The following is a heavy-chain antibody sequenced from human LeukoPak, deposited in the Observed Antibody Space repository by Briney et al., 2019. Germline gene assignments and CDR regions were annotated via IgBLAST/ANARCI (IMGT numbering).Heavy chain of an antibody. CDR2: FDPEDGET. CDR1: GYTLTELS. J-gene: IGHJ4*02. D-gene: IGHD3-22*01. CDR3: ARGPRSNDCYDSSGYTNYFDY. Sequence: GASVKVSCKVSGYTLTELSMHWVRQAPGKGLEWMGGFDPEDGETIYAQKFQGRVTMTEDTSTDTAYMELSSLRSEDTAVYYCARGPRSNDCYDSSGYTNYFDYWGQGTLVTVSS. V-gene: IGHV1-24*01.